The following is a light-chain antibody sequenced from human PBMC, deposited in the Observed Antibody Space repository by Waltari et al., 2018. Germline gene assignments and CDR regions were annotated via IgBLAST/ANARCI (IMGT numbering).Light chain of an antibody. V-gene: IGLV2-14*01. CDR2: DVS. CDR3: SSNTSSSTLYV. J-gene: IGLJ1*01. CDR1: CSDVGGSNY. Sequence: QSALTQPASVSGSPGQSITIACTGSCSDVGGSNYVPWYQQHPGKAPKLIIYDVSNRPSGVSNRFSGSKSGNTASLTISGLQAEDEADYYCSSNTSSSTLYVFGTGTTVTVL.